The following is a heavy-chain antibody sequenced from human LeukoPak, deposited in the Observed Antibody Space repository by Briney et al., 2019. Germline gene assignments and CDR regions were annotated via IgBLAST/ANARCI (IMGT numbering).Heavy chain of an antibody. Sequence: ASVKVSCKASGYTFTSYGINWVRQAPGQGLEWMGWISAYNGNTNYAQKLQGRVTMTTDASTSTAYMELRSLRSDDTAVYYCARTGTVERFLQDWGQGTLVTVSS. CDR3: ARTGTVERFLQD. CDR1: GYTFTSYG. V-gene: IGHV1-18*01. D-gene: IGHD3-3*01. CDR2: ISAYNGNT. J-gene: IGHJ4*02.